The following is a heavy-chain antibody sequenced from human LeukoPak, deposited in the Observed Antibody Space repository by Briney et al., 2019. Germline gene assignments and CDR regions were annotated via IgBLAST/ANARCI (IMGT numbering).Heavy chain of an antibody. J-gene: IGHJ4*02. V-gene: IGHV3-23*01. Sequence: GGSLRLSCAASGFTFSNYVMNWVRQAPGKGLEWVSSISGSGDSAHYADSVKGRFTISGDNFKNTLYLQMNSLRAEDTAVYYCAKTNPSGYLDYWGQGTLVTVSS. CDR3: AKTNPSGYLDY. D-gene: IGHD3-22*01. CDR2: ISGSGDSA. CDR1: GFTFSNYV.